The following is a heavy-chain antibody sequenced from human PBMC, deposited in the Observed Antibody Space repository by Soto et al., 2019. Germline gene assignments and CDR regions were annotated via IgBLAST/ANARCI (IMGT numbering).Heavy chain of an antibody. V-gene: IGHV5-10-1*01. CDR3: AGELGYCSSTSCSVGGTIGHGMDV. D-gene: IGHD2-2*01. CDR1: GYSFTSYW. Sequence: GESLKISCKGSGYSFTSYWISWVRQMHGKGLEWMGRIDPSDSYTNYSPSLQGHVTISADKSISTAYLQWSSLKASDTAMYYCAGELGYCSSTSCSVGGTIGHGMDVWGQGTTVTVSS. CDR2: IDPSDSYT. J-gene: IGHJ6*02.